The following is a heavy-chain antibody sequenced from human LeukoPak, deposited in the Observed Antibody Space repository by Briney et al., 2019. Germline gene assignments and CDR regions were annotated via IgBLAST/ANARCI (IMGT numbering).Heavy chain of an antibody. CDR1: GYSFTSYW. J-gene: IGHJ4*02. V-gene: IGHV5-51*01. CDR2: IYPGDSDT. CDR3: ASYGSGSYYIRNYYFDY. Sequence: GESLKISCKGSGYSFTSYWIGWVRQTPGKGLEWMGIIYPGDSDTRYSPSFQGQVTISADKSISTAYLQWSSLKASDTAMYYCASYGSGSYYIRNYYFDYWGQGTLVTVSS. D-gene: IGHD3-10*01.